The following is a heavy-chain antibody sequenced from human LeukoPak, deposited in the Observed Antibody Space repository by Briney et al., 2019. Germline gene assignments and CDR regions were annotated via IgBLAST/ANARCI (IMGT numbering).Heavy chain of an antibody. D-gene: IGHD4-17*01. CDR3: ARAHRYYGDYGY. Sequence: SETLSLTCTVSDGSISSHYWSWIRQPPGKGLEWIGYIYYSGSTYYNPSLKSRVTISVDTSKNQFSLKLSSVTAADTAVYYCARAHRYYGDYGYWGQGTLVTVSS. J-gene: IGHJ4*02. V-gene: IGHV4-59*08. CDR2: IYYSGST. CDR1: DGSISSHY.